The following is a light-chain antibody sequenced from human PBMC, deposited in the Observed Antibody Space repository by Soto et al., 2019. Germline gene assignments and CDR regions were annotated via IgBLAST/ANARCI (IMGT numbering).Light chain of an antibody. Sequence: DIQMTQSPSSLSASVGDRVTVTCQASQDISNDLNWYQQKPGKAPKLLIYDASNLDTAVPSRFSGSVSGTDFTFTISSLQPEDLATYYCQQYDDLPYTFGQGPKLYIK. V-gene: IGKV1-33*01. J-gene: IGKJ2*01. CDR1: QDISND. CDR3: QQYDDLPYT. CDR2: DAS.